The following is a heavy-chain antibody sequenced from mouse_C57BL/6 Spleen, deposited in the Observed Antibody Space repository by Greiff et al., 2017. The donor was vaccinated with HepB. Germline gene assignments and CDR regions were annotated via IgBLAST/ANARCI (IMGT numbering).Heavy chain of an antibody. Sequence: VQLQQSGAELVMPGASVKLSCKASGYTFTSYWMHWVKQRPGQGLEWIGEIDPSDSYTNYNQKFKGKSTLTVDKSSSTAYMQLSSLTSEDSAVYYCARLDTTVVDYWGQGTTLTVSS. CDR3: ARLDTTVVDY. CDR1: GYTFTSYW. V-gene: IGHV1-69*01. J-gene: IGHJ2*01. D-gene: IGHD1-1*01. CDR2: IDPSDSYT.